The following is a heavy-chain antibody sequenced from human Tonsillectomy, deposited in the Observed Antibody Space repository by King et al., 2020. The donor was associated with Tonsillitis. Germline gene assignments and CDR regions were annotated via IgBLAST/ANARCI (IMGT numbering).Heavy chain of an antibody. D-gene: IGHD3-10*01. CDR2: MYSSGSGSS. J-gene: IGHJ4*02. Sequence: VQLQESGPGLVKPSETLSLTCTVSGGSISTYAWGWIRQAPGEGLEWIGYMYSSGSGSSNYNPSLKSRLTLSVDTSKNQFSLKLSSVTAADTAVYYCGRDNYGSIDYWGQGTLVTVPS. V-gene: IGHV4-59*01. CDR1: GGSISTYA. CDR3: GRDNYGSIDY.